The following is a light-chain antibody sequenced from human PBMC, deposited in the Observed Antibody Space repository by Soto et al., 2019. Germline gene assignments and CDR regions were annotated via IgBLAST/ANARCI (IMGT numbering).Light chain of an antibody. J-gene: IGLJ3*02. CDR2: DVS. CDR1: SSDVGGYNY. Sequence: QSALTQPRSVSGSPGQSVTISCTGTSSDVGGYNYVSWYQQHPGKALKLMIYDVSKRPSGVPDRFSGSKSGNTASLTISGLQSEDEADYYFCSYAGSYTVFGGGTKLTVL. V-gene: IGLV2-11*01. CDR3: CSYAGSYTV.